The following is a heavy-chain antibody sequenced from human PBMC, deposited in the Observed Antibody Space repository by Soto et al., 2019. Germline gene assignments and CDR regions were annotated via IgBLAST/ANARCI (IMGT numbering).Heavy chain of an antibody. CDR3: ARENERADYGDYVYDY. V-gene: IGHV1-69*04. CDR1: GGTFSSYT. CDR2: IIPILGIA. Sequence: SVKVSCKASGGTFSSYTISWVRQAPGQGLEWMGRIIPILGIANYAQKFQGRVTITADKSTSTAYMELSSLRSEDTAVYYCARENERADYGDYVYDYWGQGALVTVSS. D-gene: IGHD4-17*01. J-gene: IGHJ4*02.